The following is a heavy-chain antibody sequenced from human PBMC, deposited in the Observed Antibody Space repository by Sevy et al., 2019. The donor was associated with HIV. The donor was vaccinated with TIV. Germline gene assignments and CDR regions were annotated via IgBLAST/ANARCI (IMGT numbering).Heavy chain of an antibody. CDR1: GGSISSSSYY. D-gene: IGHD3-3*01. V-gene: IGHV4-39*01. J-gene: IGHJ5*02. CDR2: IYYSGST. Sequence: SETLSLTCNVSGGSISSSSYYWGWIRQPPGKGLEWIGSIYYSGSTYYNPSLKSRVTISVDTSKNQFSLRLSSVTAADTARYYCASHDKYLTGPRFLEWFTWFDPWGQGTLVTVSS. CDR3: ASHDKYLTGPRFLEWFTWFDP.